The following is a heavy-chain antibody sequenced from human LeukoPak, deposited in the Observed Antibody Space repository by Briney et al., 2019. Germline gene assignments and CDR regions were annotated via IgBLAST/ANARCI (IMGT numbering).Heavy chain of an antibody. CDR3: AKDGTYYGSGSYPNWFDP. J-gene: IGHJ5*02. Sequence: PGGSLRLSCAASGFTFSSYGMHWVRQAPGKGLEWVAVISYDGSNKYYADSVKGRFTISRDNSKNTLYLQMNSLRAEDTAVYYCAKDGTYYGSGSYPNWFDPWGQGTLVTVSS. V-gene: IGHV3-30*18. CDR1: GFTFSSYG. D-gene: IGHD3-10*01. CDR2: ISYDGSNK.